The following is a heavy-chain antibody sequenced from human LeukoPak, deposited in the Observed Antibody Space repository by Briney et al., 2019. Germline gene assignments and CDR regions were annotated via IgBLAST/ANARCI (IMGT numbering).Heavy chain of an antibody. CDR3: AREKGRKVLLGYLFDP. Sequence: ASVKVSCKASGYTFTSYAMNWVRQAPGQGLEWMGWINTNTGNPTYAQGFTGRFVFSLDTSVSTAYLQISSLKAEDTAVYYCAREKGRKVLLGYLFDPWGQGTLVTVSS. J-gene: IGHJ5*02. CDR2: INTNTGNP. V-gene: IGHV7-4-1*02. D-gene: IGHD2-15*01. CDR1: GYTFTSYA.